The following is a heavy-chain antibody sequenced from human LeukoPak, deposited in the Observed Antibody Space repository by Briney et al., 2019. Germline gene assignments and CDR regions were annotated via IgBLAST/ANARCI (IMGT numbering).Heavy chain of an antibody. J-gene: IGHJ4*02. D-gene: IGHD6-19*01. CDR3: ARAIFGSGWYVVGC. CDR1: GFPFSSHN. CDR2: ITYSSNYI. V-gene: IGHV3-21*05. Sequence: PGGSLRLSCAASGFPFSSHNMNWVRQAPGKGLEWVSYITYSSNYIYYADSVKGRFTISRDNAKNSLYLQMNSLRAEDTAVYYCARAIFGSGWYVVGCWGKGTLVTV.